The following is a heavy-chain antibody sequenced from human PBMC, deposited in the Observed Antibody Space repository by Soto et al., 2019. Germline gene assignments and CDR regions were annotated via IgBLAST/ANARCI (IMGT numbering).Heavy chain of an antibody. D-gene: IGHD2-2*01. V-gene: IGHV1-69*13. CDR1: GGTFSSYA. CDR2: IIPIFGTA. Sequence: ASVKVSCKASGGTFSSYAISWVRQAPGQGLEWMGGIIPIFGTANYAQKFQGRVTITADESTSTAYMELSSLRSEDTAVYYCARVHLGYCSSTSCYSSGANYYYYGMDVWGQGTTVTVS. J-gene: IGHJ6*02. CDR3: ARVHLGYCSSTSCYSSGANYYYYGMDV.